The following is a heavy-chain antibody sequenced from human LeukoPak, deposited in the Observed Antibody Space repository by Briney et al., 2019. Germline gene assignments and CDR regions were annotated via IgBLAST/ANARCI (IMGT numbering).Heavy chain of an antibody. D-gene: IGHD5-18*01. CDR3: AKLGQLWLLSYFDY. CDR2: ISGSGGST. CDR1: GFTFSSYG. J-gene: IGHJ4*02. V-gene: IGHV3-23*01. Sequence: GGSLRLSCAGSGFTFSSYGMSWVRQAPGKGLEWVSAISGSGGSTYYADSVKGRFTISRDNSKNTLYLQMNSLRAEDTAVYYCAKLGQLWLLSYFDYWGQGTLVTVSS.